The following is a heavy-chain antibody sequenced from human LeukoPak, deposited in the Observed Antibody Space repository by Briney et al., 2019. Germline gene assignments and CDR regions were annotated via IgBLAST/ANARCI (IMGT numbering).Heavy chain of an antibody. CDR3: ARDPGSGWYYFYYYGMDV. CDR1: GFTFSSYS. V-gene: IGHV3-21*01. Sequence: PGGSLRLSCAASGFTFSSYSMNWVRQAPGKGLEWVSSISSSSSYIYYADSVKGRFTISRDNAKNSLYLQMNSLRAEDTAVYYCARDPGSGWYYFYYYGMDVWGQGTTVTVSS. J-gene: IGHJ6*02. D-gene: IGHD6-19*01. CDR2: ISSSSSYI.